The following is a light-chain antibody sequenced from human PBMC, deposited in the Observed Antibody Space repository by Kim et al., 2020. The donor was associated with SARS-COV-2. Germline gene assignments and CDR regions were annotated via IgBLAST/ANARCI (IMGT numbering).Light chain of an antibody. CDR3: QQYHSWPPWT. CDR1: QNVATN. V-gene: IGKV3-15*01. CDR2: GVS. J-gene: IGKJ1*01. Sequence: SPGERATLFCRASQNVATNFAWYQQKPGQAPSLLIYGVSTRAPGVPARFSGGGSGTEFTLTISSVQSEDFAVYYCQQYHSWPPWTFGQGTKVEIK.